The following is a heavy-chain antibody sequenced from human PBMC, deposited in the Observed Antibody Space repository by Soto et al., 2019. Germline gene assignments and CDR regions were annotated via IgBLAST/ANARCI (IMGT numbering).Heavy chain of an antibody. CDR3: ARGARVLRYFDWSRGWFDP. D-gene: IGHD3-9*01. CDR1: GYTFTSYD. CDR2: MNPNSGNT. V-gene: IGHV1-8*01. Sequence: ASVKVSCKASGYTFTSYDINWVRQATGQGLEWMGWMNPNSGNTGYAQKFQGRVTMTRNTSISTAYMELSSLRSEDTAVYYCARGARVLRYFDWSRGWFDPWGQGTLVTVSS. J-gene: IGHJ5*02.